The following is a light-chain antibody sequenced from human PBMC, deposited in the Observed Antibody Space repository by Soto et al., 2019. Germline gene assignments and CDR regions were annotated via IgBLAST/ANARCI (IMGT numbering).Light chain of an antibody. CDR2: STN. CDR3: LLYLGGVRV. V-gene: IGLV7-43*01. Sequence: QAVVTQEPSLTVSPGGTVTLTCASTTGAVTSGFYPDWYQQKPGQAPRALIYSTNKKHAWTPARFSGSLLGGKAALTLSGVQPEDEAEYYCLLYLGGVRVFGTGTKLTVL. CDR1: TGAVTSGFY. J-gene: IGLJ1*01.